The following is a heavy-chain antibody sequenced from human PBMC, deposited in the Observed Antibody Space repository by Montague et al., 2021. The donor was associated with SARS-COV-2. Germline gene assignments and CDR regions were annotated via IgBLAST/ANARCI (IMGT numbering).Heavy chain of an antibody. CDR3: ARSSVAVSTIPLLES. CDR1: GGSISSGGYY. V-gene: IGHV4-31*03. J-gene: IGHJ1*01. D-gene: IGHD3-3*01. Sequence: TLSLTCTVSGGSISSGGYYWSWIRQHPGKGLEWIGYIYYSGSTYYNPSLESRVDMSIDTSNSQFSLTLTSVTAADTAVYYCARSSVAVSTIPLLESWGQGALVIVSS. CDR2: IYYSGST.